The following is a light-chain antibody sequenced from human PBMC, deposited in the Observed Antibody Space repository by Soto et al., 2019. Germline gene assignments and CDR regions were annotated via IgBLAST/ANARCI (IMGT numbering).Light chain of an antibody. CDR1: SGDVGRYNR. CDR2: EVS. V-gene: IGLV2-18*02. J-gene: IGLJ2*01. Sequence: QSVLTQPPSVSGSPGQSVPISCTGTSGDVGRYNRVSWYQQPPGTAPKLMIYEVSNRPSGVPDRFSGSKSGNTASLTISGFQAEDEADYYCSSFTSSSTLIVVGGTQLTVL. CDR3: SSFTSSSTLI.